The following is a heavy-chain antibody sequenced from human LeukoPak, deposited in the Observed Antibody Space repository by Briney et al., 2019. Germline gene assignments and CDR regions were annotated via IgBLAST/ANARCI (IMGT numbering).Heavy chain of an antibody. J-gene: IGHJ3*02. CDR2: ISYDGSNK. CDR1: EFTFRSSD. Sequence: GGSLRLSCVASEFTFRSSDRHWVRQAPGKGLEWVAVISYDGSNKYYADSVKVRFTISRDNSKNTLYLQMNSLRAEDTAVYYCARDQSRMTTALLGAFDIWGQGTMVTVSS. D-gene: IGHD4-11*01. V-gene: IGHV3-30*03. CDR3: ARDQSRMTTALLGAFDI.